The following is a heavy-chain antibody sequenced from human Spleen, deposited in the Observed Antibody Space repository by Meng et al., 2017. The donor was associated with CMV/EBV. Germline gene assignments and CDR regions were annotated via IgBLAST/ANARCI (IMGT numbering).Heavy chain of an antibody. CDR2: IHYSGSA. Sequence: VSGGSVTNENCYWGWIRQPPGMGLEWMAYIHYSGSANYNPSLKSRVTISVDASKSQFSLKLNSVTAADTAVYYCARHAGLLWFGFDPWGQGILVTVSS. CDR1: GGSVTNENCY. D-gene: IGHD3-10*01. J-gene: IGHJ5*02. CDR3: ARHAGLLWFGFDP. V-gene: IGHV4-61*01.